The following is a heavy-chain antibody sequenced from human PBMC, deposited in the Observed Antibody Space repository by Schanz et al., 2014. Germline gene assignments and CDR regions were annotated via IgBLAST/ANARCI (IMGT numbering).Heavy chain of an antibody. V-gene: IGHV1-46*03. CDR3: AGAFDSSGYYFDY. Sequence: QVQLVQSGTQVKKPGASVKVSCKASGYTLSAYSLHWVRQAPGQGLEWMGIVNPSVRGTHFAREFQGRVTVTSDTSTSTVYMELSGLRSEDTAVYYCAGAFDSSGYYFDYWGQGILITVSS. J-gene: IGHJ4*02. CDR2: VNPSVRGT. CDR1: GYTLSAYS. D-gene: IGHD3-22*01.